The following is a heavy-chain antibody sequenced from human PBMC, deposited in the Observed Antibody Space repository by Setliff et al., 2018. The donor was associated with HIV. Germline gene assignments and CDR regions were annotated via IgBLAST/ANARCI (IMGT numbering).Heavy chain of an antibody. CDR2: ISSSDSTI. CDR3: AREVAADGTYFDY. J-gene: IGHJ4*01. V-gene: IGHV3-48*01. D-gene: IGHD6-13*01. CDR1: GFTFSNYN. Sequence: PGGSLRLSCAASGFTFSNYNMNWVRQAPGKGLEWVSYISSSDSTIYYADFVKGRFTISRDNSKNTLYLQMNSLRAEDSAVYYCAREVAADGTYFDYWGQGALVTVSS.